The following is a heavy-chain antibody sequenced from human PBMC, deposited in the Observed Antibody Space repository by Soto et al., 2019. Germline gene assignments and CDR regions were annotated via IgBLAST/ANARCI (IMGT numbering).Heavy chain of an antibody. CDR2: ISYDGSNK. V-gene: IGHV3-30*18. Sequence: QVQLVESGGGVVQPGRSLRLSCAASGFTFSSYGMHWVRQAPGKGLEWVAVISYDGSNKYYADSVKGRFTISRDNSKNTLYLQMNSLRDEDTAVYYCAKDQVEYYDLTGGMDVWGQGTTVTVSS. D-gene: IGHD3-22*01. CDR3: AKDQVEYYDLTGGMDV. J-gene: IGHJ6*02. CDR1: GFTFSSYG.